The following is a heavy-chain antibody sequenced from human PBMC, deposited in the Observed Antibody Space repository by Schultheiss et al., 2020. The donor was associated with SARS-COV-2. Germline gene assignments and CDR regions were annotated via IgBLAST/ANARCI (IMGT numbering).Heavy chain of an antibody. V-gene: IGHV1-24*01. Sequence: ASVKVSCKASGYTFTSYYMHWVRQAPGKGLEWMGGFDPEDGETIYAQKFQGRVTMTTDTSTSTAYMELRSLRSDDTAVYYCARDFHSSGQFVLGYWGQGTLVTVSS. CDR1: GYTFTSYY. D-gene: IGHD6-19*01. J-gene: IGHJ4*02. CDR3: ARDFHSSGQFVLGY. CDR2: FDPEDGET.